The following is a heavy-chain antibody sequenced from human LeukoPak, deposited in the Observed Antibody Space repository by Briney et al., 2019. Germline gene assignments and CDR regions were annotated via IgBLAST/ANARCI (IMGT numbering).Heavy chain of an antibody. CDR2: LSYDGSKK. Sequence: GGSLRLSCAASGFAFSSHAMHWVRQAPGKGLEWVAVLSYDGSKKYYADSVKGRFTISRDNSKNTLYLEMNSLRAEDTAVYYCARDLRGSDAYYLDYWGQGTLVTVSS. CDR3: ARDLRGSDAYYLDY. J-gene: IGHJ4*02. CDR1: GFAFSSHA. V-gene: IGHV3-30-3*01. D-gene: IGHD3-10*01.